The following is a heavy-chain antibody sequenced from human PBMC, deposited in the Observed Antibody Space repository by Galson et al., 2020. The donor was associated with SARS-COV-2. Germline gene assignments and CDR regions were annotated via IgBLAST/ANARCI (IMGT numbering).Heavy chain of an antibody. CDR2: IYYNGIT. CDR1: NGSISGYY. Sequence: ASETLSLTCTVSNGSISGYYWSWIRQPPGKGLEWIGYIYYNGITNYNPSLKSRVTISVDTSKNQFSLKLSSVTAADTAVYYCTRLHFSDGIVAGGTSLFFPHWGQGTLVTVSS. CDR3: TRLHFSDGIVAGGTSLFFPH. J-gene: IGHJ1*01. D-gene: IGHD6-13*01. V-gene: IGHV4-59*08.